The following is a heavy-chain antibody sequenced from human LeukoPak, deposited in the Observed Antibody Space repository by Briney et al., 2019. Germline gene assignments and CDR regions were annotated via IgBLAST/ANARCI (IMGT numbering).Heavy chain of an antibody. V-gene: IGHV3-15*01. J-gene: IGHJ3*02. Sequence: GGSLRLSCAASGFTFSNAWMSCVRQAPGKGLEWVGRIKSKTDGATTDYAAPVKGRFTISRDDSKNTLYLQMNSLKTEDTAVYYCTTDPQEAFDIWGQGTMVTVSS. CDR3: TTDPQEAFDI. CDR2: IKSKTDGATT. CDR1: GFTFSNAW.